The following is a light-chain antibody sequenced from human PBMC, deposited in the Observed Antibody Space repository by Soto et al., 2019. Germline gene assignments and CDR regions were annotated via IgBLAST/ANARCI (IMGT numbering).Light chain of an antibody. CDR1: QGINND. CDR3: LHHNSYPLT. J-gene: IGKJ4*01. CDR2: AAS. V-gene: IGKV1-17*01. Sequence: DIQMTQSPFSLSASVGDRVTITCRASQGINNDLAWYQQKPGEAPKRLIYAASTLQSGVPSRFSGSRSETEFTLTISSLQPEDFATYYRLHHNSYPLTFGGGTRVEIK.